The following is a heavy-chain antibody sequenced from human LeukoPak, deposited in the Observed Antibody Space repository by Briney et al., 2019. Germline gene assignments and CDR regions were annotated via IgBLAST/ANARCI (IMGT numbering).Heavy chain of an antibody. CDR1: GFTFSSYS. CDR2: ISSSSSYI. D-gene: IGHD5-12*01. J-gene: IGHJ4*02. Sequence: GGSLRLSCEASGFTFSSYSMNWVRQAPGKGLEWVSSISSSSSYIYYADSVKGRFTISRDNAKNSLFLQMNSLRAEDTAVYYCARDGSGYSGHGDFDYWGQGTLVTVSS. V-gene: IGHV3-21*01. CDR3: ARDGSGYSGHGDFDY.